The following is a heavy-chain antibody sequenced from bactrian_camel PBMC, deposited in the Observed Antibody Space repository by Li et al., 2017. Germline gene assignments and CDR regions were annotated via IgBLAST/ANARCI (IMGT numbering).Heavy chain of an antibody. CDR1: GYSYSTYS. J-gene: IGHJ4*01. Sequence: HVQLVESGGGSVQARGSLRLSCTASGYSYSTYSMAWFRQSPGKEREGVASIYAGDSTTYYADSVKGRFTISQDDAKNTINLQMNSLTPEDTAMYYCATITNYGMGCGSWNEATYWGQGTQVTVS. CDR2: IYAGDSTT. V-gene: IGHV3S1*01. CDR3: ATITNYGMGCGSWNEATY. D-gene: IGHD3*01.